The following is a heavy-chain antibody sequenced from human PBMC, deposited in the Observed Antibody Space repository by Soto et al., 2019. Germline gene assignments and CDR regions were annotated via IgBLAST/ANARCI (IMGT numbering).Heavy chain of an antibody. CDR1: GFTFSDYA. V-gene: IGHV3-23*01. CDR3: AKDRSYYDSSGTFDY. J-gene: IGHJ4*02. D-gene: IGHD3-22*01. Sequence: GGSLRLSCTASGFTFSDYAMSWVRQAPGKGLEWVSALGSDGGSTWYTDSVKGRFTISRDNSKSTLYLQMNSLRAEDTAVYYCAKDRSYYDSSGTFDYWGQGTLVTVSS. CDR2: LGSDGGST.